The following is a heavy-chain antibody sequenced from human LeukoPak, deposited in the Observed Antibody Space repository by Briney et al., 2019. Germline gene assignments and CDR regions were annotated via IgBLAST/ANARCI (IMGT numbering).Heavy chain of an antibody. D-gene: IGHD6-13*01. CDR2: ISYDGSNK. J-gene: IGHJ4*02. Sequence: GGSLRLSCAASGFTFSSYAIHWVRQAPGKGLEWVAVISYDGSNKYYADSVKGRFTISRDNSKNTLYLQMNSLRAEDTAVYYCARDGGAAAGIDYWGQGTLVTVSS. V-gene: IGHV3-30-3*01. CDR3: ARDGGAAAGIDY. CDR1: GFTFSSYA.